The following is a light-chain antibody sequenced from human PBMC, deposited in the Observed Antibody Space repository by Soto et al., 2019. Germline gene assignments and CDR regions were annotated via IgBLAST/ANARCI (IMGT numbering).Light chain of an antibody. Sequence: AIQMTQSPSSLSASVGDRVTITCRASQGIGNDLAWYHQKPGKAPKQLIYAVSSLQSGVPSRISGSGSGADFTLTISSLQPEDLGTYYCLQDHNLLTFGGGTKVELK. V-gene: IGKV1-6*01. CDR2: AVS. CDR1: QGIGND. CDR3: LQDHNLLT. J-gene: IGKJ4*01.